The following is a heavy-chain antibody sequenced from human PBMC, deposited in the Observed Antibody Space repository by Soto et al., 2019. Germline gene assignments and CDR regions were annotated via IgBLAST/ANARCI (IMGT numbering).Heavy chain of an antibody. CDR2: ISYDGSNK. CDR1: GFTFSSYA. V-gene: IGHV3-30-3*01. J-gene: IGHJ6*02. CDR3: AREENYYYGMDV. Sequence: QPGGSLRLSCAASGFTFSSYAMHWVRQAPGKGLEWVAVISYDGSNKYYADSVKGRFTISRDNSKNTRYLQMNSLRAEDTAVYYCAREENYYYGMDVWGQGTTVTVSS.